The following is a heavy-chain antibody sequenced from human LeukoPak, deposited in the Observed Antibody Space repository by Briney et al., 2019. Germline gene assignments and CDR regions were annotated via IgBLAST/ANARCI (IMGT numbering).Heavy chain of an antibody. CDR1: CVTFISYA. Sequence: GGSLLPSSSASCVTFISYAMNGVLRAPGKGGEGGSGIICSGDSTYYADSVKGRFTISRDNSKITVYLQMNSLRAEDTAVYYCTNGQQQYPRSVDYWGQGTLVAVSS. CDR2: IICSGDST. CDR3: TNGQQQYPRSVDY. D-gene: IGHD6-13*01. V-gene: IGHV3-23*01. J-gene: IGHJ4*02.